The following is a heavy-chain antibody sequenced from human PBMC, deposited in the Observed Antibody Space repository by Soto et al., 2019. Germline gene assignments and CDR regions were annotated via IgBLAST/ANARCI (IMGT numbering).Heavy chain of an antibody. V-gene: IGHV1-2*02. Sequence: ASVRVSCKASGYTFTGYYVHWVRQAPGQGLEWMGWINPNSGDTYLAQRFQGRVTMNRDTSIGTAYMELRGLTSDDTAEYYCAKGGAIVAAGTRVYLYNAMDVWGQGTTVTVSS. CDR2: INPNSGDT. J-gene: IGHJ6*02. CDR3: AKGGAIVAAGTRVYLYNAMDV. CDR1: GYTFTGYY. D-gene: IGHD1-26*01.